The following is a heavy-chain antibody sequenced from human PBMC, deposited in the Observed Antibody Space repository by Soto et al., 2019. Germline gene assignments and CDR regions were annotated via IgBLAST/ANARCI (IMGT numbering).Heavy chain of an antibody. Sequence: SETLSLTCTVSGGSISNGGFYWRWIRQRPGKDLEWIGNIFYNGNTYYNPSLKSRVTISIDTSKNQFSLKLSSVTAADTSVYYCASHRRSVWGSYRPPFDYWGQGTLVTVSS. CDR2: IFYNGNT. CDR1: GGSISNGGFY. CDR3: ASHRRSVWGSYRPPFDY. D-gene: IGHD3-16*02. V-gene: IGHV4-31*03. J-gene: IGHJ4*01.